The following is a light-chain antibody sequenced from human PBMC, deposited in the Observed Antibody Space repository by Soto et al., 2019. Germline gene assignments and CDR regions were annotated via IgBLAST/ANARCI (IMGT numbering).Light chain of an antibody. J-gene: IGKJ4*01. CDR3: QQYYRSPLT. V-gene: IGKV4-1*01. CDR2: WAS. Sequence: DIVMTQSPDSLAVSLGERATINCKSSQSVLSSSNNKNYLAWYQQKPGQPPKLLIYWASTRKSGVPDRFSGSGSGTDFTLTISSLQAEDVAVYYCQQYYRSPLTFGGGTKVEFK. CDR1: QSVLSSSNNKNY.